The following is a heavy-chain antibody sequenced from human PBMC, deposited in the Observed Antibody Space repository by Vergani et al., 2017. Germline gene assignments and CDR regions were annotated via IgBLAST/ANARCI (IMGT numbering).Heavy chain of an antibody. CDR3: AKDSISWASVY. D-gene: IGHD1-26*01. Sequence: VQLVESGGGLVKPGGSLRLSCTASGFFFSDYYMSWLRQAPGKGLEWISYIASSDTTVYYADSVKGRFTISRDNAKNSLYLEMNSLRAEDTAVYYCAKDSISWASVYWGQGTLVTVSS. CDR1: GFFFSDYY. V-gene: IGHV3-11*04. J-gene: IGHJ4*02. CDR2: IASSDTTV.